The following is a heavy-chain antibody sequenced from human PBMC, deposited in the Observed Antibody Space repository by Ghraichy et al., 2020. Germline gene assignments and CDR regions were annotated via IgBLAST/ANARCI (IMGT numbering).Heavy chain of an antibody. J-gene: IGHJ3*02. CDR3: ARSLDFWSGYYKFNAFDI. D-gene: IGHD3-3*01. V-gene: IGHV1-18*01. CDR2: ISAYNGNT. CDR1: GYTFTSYG. Sequence: ASVKVSCKASGYTFTSYGISWVRQAPGQGLEWMGWISAYNGNTNYAQKLQGRVTMTTDTSTSTAYMELRSLRSDDTAVYYCARSLDFWSGYYKFNAFDIWGQGTMVTVSS.